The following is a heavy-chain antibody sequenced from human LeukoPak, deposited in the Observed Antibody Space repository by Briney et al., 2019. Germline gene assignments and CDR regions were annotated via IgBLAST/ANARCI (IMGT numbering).Heavy chain of an antibody. V-gene: IGHV3-7*01. CDR1: GFTFSSSW. Sequence: GGSLRLSCAASGFTFSSSWMTWVRQAPGKGLEWVANIKQDGSEKYFVDSVKGRFTISRDNAKNPLYLQMNSLRAEDTAVYYCARTAFRGGGAYWGQGTLVTVSS. CDR3: ARTAFRGGGAY. D-gene: IGHD3-16*01. J-gene: IGHJ4*02. CDR2: IKQDGSEK.